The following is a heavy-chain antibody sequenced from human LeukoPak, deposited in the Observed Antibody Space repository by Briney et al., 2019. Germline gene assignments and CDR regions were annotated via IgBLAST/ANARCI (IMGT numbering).Heavy chain of an antibody. D-gene: IGHD2-21*01. CDR2: VGAYGGST. J-gene: IGHJ4*02. V-gene: IGHV3-23*01. CDR1: GFTLMNYA. Sequence: PGGSLRLSCEASGFTLMNYAMSWVRQAPGKGLEWVSAVGAYGGSTYYADSVKGRFTISRDNSKNTLFLQMSSLRAEDTAVYYCANRDGYFDYWGQGALVTVSS. CDR3: ANRDGYFDY.